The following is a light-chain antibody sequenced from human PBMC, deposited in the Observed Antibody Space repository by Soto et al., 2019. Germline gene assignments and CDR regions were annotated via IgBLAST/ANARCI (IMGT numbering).Light chain of an antibody. CDR2: GAS. CDR3: QQYGSSPYT. J-gene: IGKJ5*01. Sequence: EIVLTQSPGTLSLSPGERATLSCRASQSFTSTSLAWYQQKPGQAPRLLMYGASSRATGIPDRFSGTGSGTDFTLTISRLEPEDFAVYYCQQYGSSPYTFGLGTRLEIK. V-gene: IGKV3-20*01. CDR1: QSFTSTS.